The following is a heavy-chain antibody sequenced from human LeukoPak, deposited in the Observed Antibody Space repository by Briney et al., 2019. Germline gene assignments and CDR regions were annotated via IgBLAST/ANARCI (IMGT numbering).Heavy chain of an antibody. V-gene: IGHV3-48*03. CDR3: ARVEDTATRGFYFDY. J-gene: IGHJ4*02. Sequence: PGGSLRLSCAASGFTFSSYEMNWVRQAPGKGLEWVSYISSGGTTIYYADSVKGRFTISRDNAKNSLYLQMNSLRAEDTAVYDCARVEDTATRGFYFDYWGQGTLVTVSS. D-gene: IGHD5-18*01. CDR2: ISSGGTTI. CDR1: GFTFSSYE.